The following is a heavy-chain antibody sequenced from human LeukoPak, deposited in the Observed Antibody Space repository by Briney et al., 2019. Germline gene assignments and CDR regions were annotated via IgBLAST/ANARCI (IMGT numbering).Heavy chain of an antibody. Sequence: SETLSLTCAVYGGSFSGYYWSCIRQPPGKGLEWIGEINHSGSTNYNPSLKSRVTISVDTSKNQFSLKLSSVTAADTAVYYCARLPSSGWYRTYYYYYYMDVWGKGTTVTISS. CDR3: ARLPSSGWYRTYYYYYYMDV. V-gene: IGHV4-34*01. CDR2: INHSGST. D-gene: IGHD6-19*01. J-gene: IGHJ6*03. CDR1: GGSFSGYY.